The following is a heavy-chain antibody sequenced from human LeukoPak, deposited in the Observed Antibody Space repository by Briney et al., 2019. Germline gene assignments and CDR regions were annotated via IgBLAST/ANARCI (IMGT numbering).Heavy chain of an antibody. CDR1: GFTFSSHG. D-gene: IGHD6-13*01. Sequence: PGGSLRLSCVASGFTFSSHGMNWVRQAPGKGLEWVSAISGSSGNTYYADSVKGRFTISRDDSKNTLYLQMDSLRAEDTALYYCAKRYSSTWRTFDSWGQGTLVTVSS. CDR2: ISGSSGNT. CDR3: AKRYSSTWRTFDS. J-gene: IGHJ4*02. V-gene: IGHV3-23*01.